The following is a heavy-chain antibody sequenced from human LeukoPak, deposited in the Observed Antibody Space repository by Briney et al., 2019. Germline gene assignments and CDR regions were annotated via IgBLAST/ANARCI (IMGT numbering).Heavy chain of an antibody. CDR3: AREGYCSGVSCYSDVPGKY. CDR1: GYSITSGYY. J-gene: IGHJ4*02. Sequence: SETLSLTCTVSGYSITSGYYWAWIRQAPGKGLEWIGSIYHSGNTYYNPSLKSRVIILVDTSKNQFSLQLGSVTTTDTAVYYCAREGYCSGVSCYSDVPGKYWGQGALVTVSS. CDR2: IYHSGNT. V-gene: IGHV4-38-2*02. D-gene: IGHD2-15*01.